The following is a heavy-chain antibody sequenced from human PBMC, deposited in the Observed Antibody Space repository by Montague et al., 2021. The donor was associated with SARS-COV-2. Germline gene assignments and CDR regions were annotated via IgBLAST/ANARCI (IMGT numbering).Heavy chain of an antibody. Sequence: SETLSLTCTVSGVSVTDYYWSWIRQPPGKGLEWVGDVLYNKGTNFNSSLKSRVAISVDTSKNQFSLSLTSVTAADTAFYYCVRHPHDDGLNGPPDFWDQGTLVTVSS. CDR2: VLYNKGT. J-gene: IGHJ4*02. CDR3: VRHPHDDGLNGPPDF. V-gene: IGHV4-59*08. D-gene: IGHD3-9*01. CDR1: GVSVTDYY.